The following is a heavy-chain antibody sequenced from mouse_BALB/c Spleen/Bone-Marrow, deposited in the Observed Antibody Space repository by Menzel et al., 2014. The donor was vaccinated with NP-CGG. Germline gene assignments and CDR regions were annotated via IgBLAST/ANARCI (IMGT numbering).Heavy chain of an antibody. D-gene: IGHD1-1*01. Sequence: EVHLVESGGDLVQPGGSLKLSCAASGFDFSRYWMSWVRQVPGKGLEWIGEINPDSSTINYTPSLKDKFIISRDNAKNTLYLQMSKVRSEDTALYYCARLNYYGNLFVWGAGTTVTVSS. CDR2: INPDSSTI. J-gene: IGHJ1*01. CDR1: GFDFSRYW. V-gene: IGHV4-1*02. CDR3: ARLNYYGNLFV.